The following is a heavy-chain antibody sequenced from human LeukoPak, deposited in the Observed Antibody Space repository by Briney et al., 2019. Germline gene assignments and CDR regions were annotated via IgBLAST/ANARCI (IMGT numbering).Heavy chain of an antibody. CDR3: ARADYGSGSYFFDY. D-gene: IGHD3-10*01. J-gene: IGHJ4*02. V-gene: IGHV4-39*07. CDR2: IYYTGST. Sequence: PSETLSLTCTVSGGSISSSNYYWGWIRQPPGKGLEWIGSIYYTGSTYYNPSLKSRVTISVDTSKNQFSLKLSSVTAADTAVYYCARADYGSGSYFFDYWGQGTLVTVSS. CDR1: GGSISSSNYY.